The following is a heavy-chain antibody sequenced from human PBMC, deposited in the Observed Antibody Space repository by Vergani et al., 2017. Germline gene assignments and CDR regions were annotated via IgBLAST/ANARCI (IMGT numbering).Heavy chain of an antibody. V-gene: IGHV4-59*01. J-gene: IGHJ2*01. CDR2: IYYSGST. Sequence: QVQLQESGPGLVKPSETLSLTCTVSGGSIRSYYWSWIRQPPGKGLEWIGYIYYSGSTNYNPSLKSRVTISVDTPKNQFSLKLSSVTAADTAVYYCARYHGRGWGYFDLWGRGTLVTVSS. CDR1: GGSIRSYY. CDR3: ARYHGRGWGYFDL. D-gene: IGHD1-26*01.